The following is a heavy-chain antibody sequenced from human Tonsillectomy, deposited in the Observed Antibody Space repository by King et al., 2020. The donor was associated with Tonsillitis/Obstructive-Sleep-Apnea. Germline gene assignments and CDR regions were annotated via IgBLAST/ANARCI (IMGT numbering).Heavy chain of an antibody. CDR1: GGSISSYY. J-gene: IGHJ3*02. D-gene: IGHD2-8*01. CDR2: IYYSGST. CDR3: ARDMVLXAGGDAFDI. Sequence: VQLQESGPGLVKPSETLSLTCTVSGGSISSYYWSWIRQPPGKGLDWIGYIYYSGSTNYNPSLKSRVTISVDTSKNQFSLKLSSVTAADTAVYYCARDMVLXAGGDAFDIWGQXTMVTVSS. V-gene: IGHV4-59*01.